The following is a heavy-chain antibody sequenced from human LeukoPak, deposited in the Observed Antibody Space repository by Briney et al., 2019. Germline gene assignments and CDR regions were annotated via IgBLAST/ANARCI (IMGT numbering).Heavy chain of an antibody. CDR2: ITSDGIST. J-gene: IGHJ5*02. D-gene: IGHD1-1*01. V-gene: IGHV3-74*03. CDR3: ARDPLDAGWFDP. Sequence: GGSLRLSCAASGITFNNYGMHWVRQPPGKGLVWVARITSDGISTTYAESVKGRFTISRDNAKNSLYLQMNSLRAEDTAVYYCARDPLDAGWFDPWGQGTLVTVSS. CDR1: GITFNNYG.